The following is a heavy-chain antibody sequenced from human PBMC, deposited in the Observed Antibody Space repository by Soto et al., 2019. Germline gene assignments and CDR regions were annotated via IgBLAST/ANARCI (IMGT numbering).Heavy chain of an antibody. J-gene: IGHJ6*02. D-gene: IGHD3-9*01. CDR3: ARHGTGPYYYYGMDV. CDR1: GYSFTSYW. CDR2: IYPGDSDT. Sequence: PGESLKISCKGSGYSFTSYWIGWVRQMPGKGLEWMGIIYPGDSDTRYSPSFQGQVTISADRSISTAYLQWSSLKASDTAMYYCARHGTGPYYYYGMDVWGQGTTVTVS. V-gene: IGHV5-51*01.